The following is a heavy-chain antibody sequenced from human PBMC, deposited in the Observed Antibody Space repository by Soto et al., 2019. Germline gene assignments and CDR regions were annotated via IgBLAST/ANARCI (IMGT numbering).Heavy chain of an antibody. D-gene: IGHD1-26*01. CDR2: ISGSGGST. CDR1: GFTFSGYA. J-gene: IGHJ6*02. CDR3: AKAGSSRTHHYYYGMDV. V-gene: IGHV3-23*01. Sequence: PGGSLRLSCAASGFTFSGYAMSWVRQAPGKGLEWVSAISGSGGSTYYADSVKGRFTISRDNSKNTLYLQMNSLRAEDTAVYYCAKAGSSRTHHYYYGMDVWGQGTTVTVSS.